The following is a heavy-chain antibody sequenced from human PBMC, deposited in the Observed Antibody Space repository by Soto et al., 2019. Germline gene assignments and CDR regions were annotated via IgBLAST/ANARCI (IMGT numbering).Heavy chain of an antibody. CDR1: GYSISSGDYY. CDR2: IYYSVTT. J-gene: IGHJ6*02. V-gene: IGHV4-31*03. Sequence: QVQLQESGPGLVKPSQTLSLTCTVSGYSISSGDYYWSWIRQHPGKGLEWIGYIYYSVTTSYNPSLKSRVTISLDTSKNQFSLKLSSVTAADTAVYYCAREGYNYNGMDVWGQGTTVTVSS. CDR3: AREGYNYNGMDV.